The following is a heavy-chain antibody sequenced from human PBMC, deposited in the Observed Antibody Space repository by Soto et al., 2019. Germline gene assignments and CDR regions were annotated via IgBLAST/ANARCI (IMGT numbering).Heavy chain of an antibody. J-gene: IGHJ6*03. CDR3: AGGGSIVVDTRRLMDV. Sequence: SETLSLTCTVSGGSISSYYWSWIRQPPGKGLEWIGYIYYSGSTNYNPSLKSRVTISVDTSKNQFSLKLSSVTAADTAVYYCAGGGSIVVDTRRLMDVWGKGTTVTVSS. V-gene: IGHV4-59*01. D-gene: IGHD3-22*01. CDR2: IYYSGST. CDR1: GGSISSYY.